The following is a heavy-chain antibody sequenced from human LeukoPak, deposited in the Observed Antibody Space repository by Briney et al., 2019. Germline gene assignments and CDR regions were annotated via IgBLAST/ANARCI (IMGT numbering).Heavy chain of an antibody. J-gene: IGHJ6*03. D-gene: IGHD3-10*01. CDR1: GFTFNSYG. V-gene: IGHV3-30*03. CDR2: ISYDGSNK. CDR3: ARTMVRGTYYYYMDV. Sequence: GGSLRLSCAASGFTFNSYGMHWVRQVPGKGLEGVALISYDGSNKHYADSVKGRFTISRDNSKNTLYLQMNSLRAEDTAVYYCARTMVRGTYYYYMDVWGKGTTVTVSS.